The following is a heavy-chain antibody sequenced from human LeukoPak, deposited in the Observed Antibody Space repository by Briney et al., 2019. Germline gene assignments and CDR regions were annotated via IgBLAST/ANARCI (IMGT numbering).Heavy chain of an antibody. D-gene: IGHD6-19*01. CDR2: ISGSGGST. Sequence: GGSPRLSCAASGFTFSRYGMSWVRQAPGKGLEWVSAISGSGGSTYYADSVKGRFTISGDNSKNTLYLQMNSLRVEDTAVYYCAKDLSAVRNYYYGMDVWGQGTTVTVSS. CDR1: GFTFSRYG. V-gene: IGHV3-23*01. CDR3: AKDLSAVRNYYYGMDV. J-gene: IGHJ6*02.